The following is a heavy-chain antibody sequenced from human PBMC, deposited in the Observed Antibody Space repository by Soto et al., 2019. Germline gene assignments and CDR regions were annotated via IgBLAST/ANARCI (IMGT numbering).Heavy chain of an antibody. J-gene: IGHJ3*02. CDR1: GFTFSSYS. CDR3: ARNYYGAGSYYIPDGCGI. CDR2: ISRISSTL. V-gene: IGHV3-48*02. Sequence: GGSLRLSCAASGFTFSSYSMNWVRQAPGKGLEWVSYISRISSTLYYADSVKERVTISRDNAKNSLYLQMNSLRDEDTCVFYCARNYYGAGSYYIPDGCGIWGQWTMFTVAS. D-gene: IGHD3-10*01.